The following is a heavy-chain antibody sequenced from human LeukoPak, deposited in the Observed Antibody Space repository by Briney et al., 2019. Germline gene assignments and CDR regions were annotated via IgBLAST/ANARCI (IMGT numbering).Heavy chain of an antibody. CDR1: GGSIRSGSYY. V-gene: IGHV4-61*02. CDR3: ARTTEGYCRSTSCYDFSYSYYMDV. J-gene: IGHJ6*03. Sequence: KPSETLSLTCTVSGGSIRSGSYYWSWIRQPAGKGLEWIGRIYTSGSTNYNPSLKGRVTISVDTSKNQFSLKLSSVTAADTAVYYCARTTEGYCRSTSCYDFSYSYYMDVWGKGTTVTISS. D-gene: IGHD2-2*01. CDR2: IYTSGST.